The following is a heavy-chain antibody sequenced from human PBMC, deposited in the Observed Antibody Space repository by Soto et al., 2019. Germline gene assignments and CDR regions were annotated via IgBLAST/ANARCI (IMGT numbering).Heavy chain of an antibody. J-gene: IGHJ4*02. Sequence: ASVKVSCKASGYTFTSYYMHWVRQAPGQGLEWMGIINPSGGSTSYADSVRGRFSITRDNAKNMLYLQMNSLRVEDTAVYYCAREGASLFWGQGTLVTVSS. V-gene: IGHV1-46*04. CDR2: INPSGGST. CDR3: AREGASLF. CDR1: GYTFTSYY.